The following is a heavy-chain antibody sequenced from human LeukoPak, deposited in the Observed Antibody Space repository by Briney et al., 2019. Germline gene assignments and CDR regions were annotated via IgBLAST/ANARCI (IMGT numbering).Heavy chain of an antibody. CDR1: GFTFSNYS. CDR2: ISSSSSYI. D-gene: IGHD6-19*01. V-gene: IGHV3-21*01. J-gene: IGHJ4*02. Sequence: GGSLRLSCAASGFTFSNYSMNWVRQAPGKGLEWVSSISSSSSYIYYADSVKGRFTISRDNAKNSLYLQMNSLRAEDTAVYYCALDSSGLFDYWGQGTLVTVSS. CDR3: ALDSSGLFDY.